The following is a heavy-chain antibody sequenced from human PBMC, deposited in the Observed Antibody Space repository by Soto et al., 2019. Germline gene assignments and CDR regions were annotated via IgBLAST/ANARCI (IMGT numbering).Heavy chain of an antibody. CDR1: GGSISSSSYY. J-gene: IGHJ4*02. CDR3: ARLGVTGWVFDY. Sequence: SETLSLTCTVSGGSISSSSYYWGWIRQPPGKGLEWIGSIYYSGSTYYNPSLKSRVTISVDTSKNQFSLKLSSVTAADTAVYYCARLGVTGWVFDYWGQGTLVTVSS. D-gene: IGHD2-21*02. V-gene: IGHV4-39*01. CDR2: IYYSGST.